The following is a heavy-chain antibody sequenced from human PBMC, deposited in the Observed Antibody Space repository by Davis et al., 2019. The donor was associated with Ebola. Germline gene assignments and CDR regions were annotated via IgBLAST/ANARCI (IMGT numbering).Heavy chain of an antibody. J-gene: IGHJ4*02. CDR2: IYYSGST. CDR1: GGSISSSSYY. D-gene: IGHD3-3*01. Sequence: MPSGTLSLTCTVSGGSISSSSYYWGWIRQPPGKGLEWIGSIYYSGSTHYNPSLKSRVTISVDTSKNEFSLKLSSVTAADTAVYYCARGTIFGVVTFDYWGQGTLVTVSS. CDR3: ARGTIFGVVTFDY. V-gene: IGHV4-39*01.